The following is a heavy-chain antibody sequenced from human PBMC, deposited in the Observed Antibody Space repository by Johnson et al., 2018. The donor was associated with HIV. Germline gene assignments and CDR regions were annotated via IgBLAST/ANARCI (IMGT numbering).Heavy chain of an antibody. CDR3: TTGRLLAAFDI. CDR2: ISFDGSNK. V-gene: IGHV3-30*04. D-gene: IGHD2-21*02. CDR1: GFTFNDYP. Sequence: QVQLVESGGGVVQPGRSLRLSCAASGFTFNDYPMYWVRQPPGKGLEWVAVISFDGSNKYYADSVKGRFSISRDNSKNTLYLQMNSLKTEDTAVYYCTTGRLLAAFDIWGQGTMVTVSS. J-gene: IGHJ3*02.